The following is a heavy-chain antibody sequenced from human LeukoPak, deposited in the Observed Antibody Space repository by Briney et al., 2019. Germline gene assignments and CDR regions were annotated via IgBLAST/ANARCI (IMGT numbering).Heavy chain of an antibody. V-gene: IGHV4-59*12. D-gene: IGHD3-3*01. CDR1: GASISSYS. CDR3: ARGGGVRQNPYDFWSGRLYYFDY. J-gene: IGHJ4*02. CDR2: IHYSGTT. Sequence: SETLSLTCTVSGASISSYSWSWIRQPPGKGLEWIGYIHYSGTTGYIPSLKSRVTISEDTSKNQFSLKLSSVTAADTAVYYCARGGGVRQNPYDFWSGRLYYFDYWGQGTLVTVSS.